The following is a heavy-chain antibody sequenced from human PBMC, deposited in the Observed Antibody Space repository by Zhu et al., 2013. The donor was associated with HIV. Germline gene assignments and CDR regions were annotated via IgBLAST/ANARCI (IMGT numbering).Heavy chain of an antibody. CDR3: ARDGDYYDSSGYPDY. CDR1: KYPFVGYY. CDR2: INPSGGST. D-gene: IGHD3-22*01. V-gene: IGHV1-46*01. Sequence: QAELLQSPTEVKKPGASVKVSCKASKYPFVGYYMHWMRQAPGQGLEWMGIINPSGGSTSYAQKFQGRVTMTRDTSTSTVYMELSSLRSEDTAVYYCARDGDYYDSSGYPDYWGQGTLVTVSS. J-gene: IGHJ4*02.